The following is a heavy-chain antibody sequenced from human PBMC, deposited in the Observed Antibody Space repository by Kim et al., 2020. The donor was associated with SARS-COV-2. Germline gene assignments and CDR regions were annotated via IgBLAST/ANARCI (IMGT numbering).Heavy chain of an antibody. D-gene: IGHD2-15*01. J-gene: IGHJ4*02. Sequence: SVKGRLTVSRDASKNSFYLQINSLKTEDTAVYYCARGAYCSGGACYWPFDCWGQGTMVTVSS. V-gene: IGHV3-72*01. CDR3: ARGAYCSGGACYWPFDC.